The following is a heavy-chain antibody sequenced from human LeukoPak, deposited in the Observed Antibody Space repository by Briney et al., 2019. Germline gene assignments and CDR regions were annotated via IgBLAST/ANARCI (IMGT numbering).Heavy chain of an antibody. V-gene: IGHV3-15*01. D-gene: IGHD3/OR15-3a*01. CDR1: GFSFSNAW. J-gene: IGHJ6*02. CDR2: IKTKTDGGTT. CDR3: TTDDLAAEIPYYYGMDV. Sequence: GGSLRLSCAASGFSFSNAWMRWVRQAPGKGLEWVGRIKTKTDGGTTDYAAPVKGRFSISRDDSKNTLYLQMNSLKTEDTAVYYCTTDDLAAEIPYYYGMDVWGQGTTVTVSS.